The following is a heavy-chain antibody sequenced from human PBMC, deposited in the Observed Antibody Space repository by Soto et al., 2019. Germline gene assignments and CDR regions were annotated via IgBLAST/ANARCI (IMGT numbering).Heavy chain of an antibody. V-gene: IGHV5-51*01. CDR1: GYTFTTYW. CDR2: IYPGDSDV. J-gene: IGHJ4*02. Sequence: EVQLVQSGAEVKKPGESLKISCQGSGYTFTTYWVGWVRQRPGKGLDWMGNIYPGDSDVKYSPSFQGQVTISVDKSISTAYLQWNSLKASDTAVYYCARQNYAGYGGYDCAFDTWGQGTLVTVSS. CDR3: ARQNYAGYGGYDCAFDT. D-gene: IGHD5-12*01.